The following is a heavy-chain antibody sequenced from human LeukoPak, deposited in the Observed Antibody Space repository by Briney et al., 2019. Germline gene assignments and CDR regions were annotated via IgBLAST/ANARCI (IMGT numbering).Heavy chain of an antibody. CDR1: GGSFSGYY. CDR2: INHSGST. CDR3: ARHVRGYCSSTSCYPSGYYYYMDV. D-gene: IGHD2-2*01. J-gene: IGHJ6*03. V-gene: IGHV4-34*01. Sequence: SETLSLTCAVYGGSFSGYYWSWIRQPPGKGLEWIGEINHSGSTNYNPSLKSRVTISVDTSKNQFSLKLSSVTAADTAVYYCARHVRGYCSSTSCYPSGYYYYMDVWGKGTTVTVSS.